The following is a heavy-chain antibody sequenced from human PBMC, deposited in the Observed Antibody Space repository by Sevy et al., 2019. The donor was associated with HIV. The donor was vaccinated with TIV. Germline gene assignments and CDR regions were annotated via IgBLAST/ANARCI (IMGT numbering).Heavy chain of an antibody. J-gene: IGHJ3*01. V-gene: IGHV3-11*06. CDR2: ISGTNSYT. CDR3: ARNPRQRDALDV. Sequence: GGSLRLSCTASGFTFSDYYMSWIRQAPGKGLEWISYISGTNSYTNYADSVKGRFTISRDNAKSSLYLQINSLRAEDTAVYFCARNPRQRDALDVWGQGTMVTVS. CDR1: GFTFSDYY.